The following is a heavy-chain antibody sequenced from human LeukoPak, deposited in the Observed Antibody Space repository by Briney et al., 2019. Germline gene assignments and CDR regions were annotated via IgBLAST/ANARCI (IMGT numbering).Heavy chain of an antibody. CDR2: INPNSGGT. CDR3: ATKTITNYIPFDY. CDR1: GYTFTGYY. D-gene: IGHD4/OR15-4a*01. Sequence: VASVKVSCKASGYTFTGYYMHWVRQAPGQGLEWMGWINPNSGGTNYAQKFQGRVTMTRDTSISTAYMELSRLRSDDTAVYYCATKTITNYIPFDYWGQGTLVTVSS. J-gene: IGHJ4*02. V-gene: IGHV1-2*02.